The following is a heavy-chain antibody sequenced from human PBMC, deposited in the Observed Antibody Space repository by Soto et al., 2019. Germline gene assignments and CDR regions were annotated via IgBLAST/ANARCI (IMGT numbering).Heavy chain of an antibody. J-gene: IGHJ5*02. Sequence: SLRLSCAASGFTFDDYAMHWVRQAPGKGLEWVSGISWNSGSIGYADSVKGRFTISRDNAKNSLYLQMNSLRAEDTALYYCAKDMVRYGDRAAAGTSPKNWFDPWGQGTLVTVSS. CDR3: AKDMVRYGDRAAAGTSPKNWFDP. CDR2: ISWNSGSI. CDR1: GFTFDDYA. V-gene: IGHV3-9*01. D-gene: IGHD6-13*01.